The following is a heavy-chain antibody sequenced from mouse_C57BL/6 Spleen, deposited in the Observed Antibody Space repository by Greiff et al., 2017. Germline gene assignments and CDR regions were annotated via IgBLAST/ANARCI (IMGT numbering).Heavy chain of an antibody. CDR2: IYPGSGST. CDR1: GYTFTSYW. V-gene: IGHV1-55*01. J-gene: IGHJ3*01. CDR3: ARSGYYEGAWFAY. D-gene: IGHD2-4*01. Sequence: QVQLQQPGAELVKPGASVKMSCKASGYTFTSYWITWVKQRPGQGLEWIGDIYPGSGSTNYNEKFKSTATLTVDTSASTAYMQLISLTSEDSAVYYCARSGYYEGAWFAYWGQGTLVTVSA.